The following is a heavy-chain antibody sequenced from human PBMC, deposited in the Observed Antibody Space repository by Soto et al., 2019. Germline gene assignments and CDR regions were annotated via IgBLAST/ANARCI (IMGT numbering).Heavy chain of an antibody. CDR2: ISYDGSNK. CDR3: ARDRDRSITMVRGVNPGDYYYYGMDV. Sequence: GGSLRLSCAASGFTFSSYAMHWVRQAPGKGLEWVAVISYDGSNKYYADSVKGRFTISRDNSKNTLYLQMNSLRAEDTAVYYCARDRDRSITMVRGVNPGDYYYYGMDVWGQGTTVTVSS. D-gene: IGHD3-10*01. J-gene: IGHJ6*02. CDR1: GFTFSSYA. V-gene: IGHV3-30-3*01.